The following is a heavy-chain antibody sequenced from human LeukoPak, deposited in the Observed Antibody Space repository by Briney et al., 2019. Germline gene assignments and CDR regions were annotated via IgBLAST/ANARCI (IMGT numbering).Heavy chain of an antibody. CDR2: ISYDGSIK. D-gene: IGHD1-7*01. Sequence: PGGSLRLSCAASGFPFSSYAMHWVRQAPGKGLEWVAVISYDGSIKSYTDSAKGQFTISRDNPKNTLYLQLNGLRVEDTAVYYCARGRAGNYHDYWGQGTLVTVTS. J-gene: IGHJ4*02. CDR3: ARGRAGNYHDY. V-gene: IGHV3-30-3*01. CDR1: GFPFSSYA.